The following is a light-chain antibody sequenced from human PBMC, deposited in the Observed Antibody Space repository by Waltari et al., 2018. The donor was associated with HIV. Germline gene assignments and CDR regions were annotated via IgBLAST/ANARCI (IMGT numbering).Light chain of an antibody. CDR1: NFNIGRTL. CDR2: TNS. J-gene: IGLJ3*02. CDR3: AVWDDSLTGRV. Sequence: QSVLTQPPSASGTPGQRVPIPCSGINFNIGRTLLYCYQQFPGSAPKLLISTNSQRPSGVHDRFSGSKSGTSASLAISGLRSEDEADYYCAVWDDSLTGRVFGGGTKLTVL. V-gene: IGLV1-47*01.